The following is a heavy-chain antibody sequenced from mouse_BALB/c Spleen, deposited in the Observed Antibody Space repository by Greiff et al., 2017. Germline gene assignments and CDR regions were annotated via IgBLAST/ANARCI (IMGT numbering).Heavy chain of an antibody. V-gene: IGHV5-4*02. Sequence: EVKLMESGGGLVKPGGSLKLSCAASGFTFSDYYMYWVRQTPEKRLEWVATISDGGSYTYYPDSVKGRFTISRDNAKNTLYLQMSSLKSEDTAMYYCARHRGLLRAMDYWGQGTSVTVSS. CDR2: ISDGGSYT. J-gene: IGHJ4*01. CDR1: GFTFSDYY. CDR3: ARHRGLLRAMDY. D-gene: IGHD1-1*01.